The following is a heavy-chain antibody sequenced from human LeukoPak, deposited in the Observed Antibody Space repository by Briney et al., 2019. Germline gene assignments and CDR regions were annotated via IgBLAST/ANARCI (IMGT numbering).Heavy chain of an antibody. J-gene: IGHJ4*02. CDR2: IYSSGDT. Sequence: TSETLSLTCTVSGGSISSYYWDWIRQPAGKGLEWIGRIYSSGDTNYNPSLKSRVTMSVDTSKNQSSLRLSSLTAADTAVYYCARDVGSGGGTFPTYHFDFWGQGTLVTVSS. CDR3: ARDVGSGGGTFPTYHFDF. D-gene: IGHD3-10*01. CDR1: GGSISSYY. V-gene: IGHV4-4*07.